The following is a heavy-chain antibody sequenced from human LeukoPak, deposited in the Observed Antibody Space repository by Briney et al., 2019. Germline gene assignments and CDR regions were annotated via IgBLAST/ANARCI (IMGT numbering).Heavy chain of an antibody. V-gene: IGHV4-59*08. J-gene: IGHJ4*02. D-gene: IGHD5-18*01. CDR1: GGSISSYY. CDR3: ARLDQYGQLWSFDY. Sequence: SETLSLTCTVSGGSISSYYWSWIRQPPGKGLEWIGYIYYSGSTNYNPSLKSRVTISVDTSKNQFSLKLSSVTAADTAVYYCARLDQYGQLWSFDYWGQGTLVTVSP. CDR2: IYYSGST.